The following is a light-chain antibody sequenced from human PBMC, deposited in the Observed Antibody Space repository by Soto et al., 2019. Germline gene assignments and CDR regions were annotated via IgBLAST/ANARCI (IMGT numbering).Light chain of an antibody. CDR3: QSYDSSLSGVV. Sequence: QSVLTQLPSVSGAPGQRVTISCTGSSSNIGAGYDVHWYQQLPGTAPKLLIYGNSNRPSGVPDRFSGSKSGTSASLAITGLQAEDEADYYCQSYDSSLSGVVFGTGTKLTVL. J-gene: IGLJ1*01. V-gene: IGLV1-40*01. CDR1: SSNIGAGYD. CDR2: GNS.